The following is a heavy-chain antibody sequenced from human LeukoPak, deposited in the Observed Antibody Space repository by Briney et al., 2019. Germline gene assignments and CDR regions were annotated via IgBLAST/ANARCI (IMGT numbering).Heavy chain of an antibody. Sequence: GGSLRLSCAASGFTFSSYAMHWVRQAPGKGLEWVAVISYDGSNKYYADSVKGRFTISRDNSKSTLYLQMNSLRAEDTAVYYCARPIGYCSSTSCYRHRGFDYWGQGTLVTVSS. V-gene: IGHV3-30*04. CDR1: GFTFSSYA. CDR2: ISYDGSNK. CDR3: ARPIGYCSSTSCYRHRGFDY. J-gene: IGHJ4*02. D-gene: IGHD2-2*02.